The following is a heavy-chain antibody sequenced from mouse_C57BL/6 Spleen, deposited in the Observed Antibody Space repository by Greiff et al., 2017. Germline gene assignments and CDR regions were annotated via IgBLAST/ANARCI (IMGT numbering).Heavy chain of an antibody. D-gene: IGHD2-2*01. CDR1: GYTFTDYY. V-gene: IGHV1-26*01. J-gene: IGHJ2*01. CDR2: INPNNGGT. CDR3: ARGGYGYDDY. Sequence: VQLQQSGPELVKPGASVKISCKASGYTFTDYYMNWVKQSHGKSLEWIGDINPNNGGTSYNQKFKGKATLTVDKSSSTAYMELRSLTSEDSAVYYCARGGYGYDDYWGQGTTLTVSS.